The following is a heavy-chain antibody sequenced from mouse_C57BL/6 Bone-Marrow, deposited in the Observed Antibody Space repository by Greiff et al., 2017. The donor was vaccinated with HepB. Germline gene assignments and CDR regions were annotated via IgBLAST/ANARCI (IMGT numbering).Heavy chain of an antibody. V-gene: IGHV5-12*01. CDR3: ARRGYYDYFDY. D-gene: IGHD2-4*01. CDR1: GFTFSDYY. CDR2: ISNGGGST. Sequence: EVKLVESGGGLVQPGGSLKLSCAASGFTFSDYYMYWVRQTPEKRLEWVAYISNGGGSTYYPDTVKGRFTNSRDNAKNTLYLHMSRLKSEDTSMYYCARRGYYDYFDYWGQGTTLTVSS. J-gene: IGHJ2*01.